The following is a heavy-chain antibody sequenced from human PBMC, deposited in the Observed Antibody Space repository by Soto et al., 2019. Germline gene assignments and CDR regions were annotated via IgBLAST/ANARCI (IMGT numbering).Heavy chain of an antibody. V-gene: IGHV3-9*01. Sequence: PGGSLRLSCAAPGFTFDDYAMHWVRQAPGKGLEWVSGISWNSGSIGYADSVKGRFTISRDNAKNSLYLQMNSLRAEDTALYYCAKAKTYDRADAFDIWGQGTMVTVSS. CDR1: GFTFDDYA. CDR3: AKAKTYDRADAFDI. J-gene: IGHJ3*02. CDR2: ISWNSGSI. D-gene: IGHD3-22*01.